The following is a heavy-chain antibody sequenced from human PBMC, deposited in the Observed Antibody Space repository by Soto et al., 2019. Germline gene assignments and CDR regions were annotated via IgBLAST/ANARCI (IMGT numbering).Heavy chain of an antibody. D-gene: IGHD1-26*01. V-gene: IGHV3-33*01. CDR1: GFTFNKYG. CDR2: IYYDGSNE. Sequence: QVQLVESGGGVGQPGGSLRLSCAASGFTFNKYGIHWVRQAPGKGLEWVAMIYYDGSNEYYSDSVKGRVTISRDNSKNTVDLLMNSLTVADTGVYYCARDSSYGRVGYFDHWGRGALVIVSS. CDR3: ARDSSYGRVGYFDH. J-gene: IGHJ4*02.